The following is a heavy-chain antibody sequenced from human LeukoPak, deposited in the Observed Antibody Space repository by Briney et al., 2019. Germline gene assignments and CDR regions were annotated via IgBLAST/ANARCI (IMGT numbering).Heavy chain of an antibody. CDR1: GGSISSYY. J-gene: IGHJ4*02. D-gene: IGHD3-22*01. V-gene: IGHV4-59*01. Sequence: PSETLSLTCTVSGGSISSYYWGWIRQPPGTGLEWIGYIHYSGSTNYNPSLKSRVTISVDTSKNQFSLKLSSVTAADTAVYYCARVRDRRGYFYDFDYWGQGTLVTVSS. CDR2: IHYSGST. CDR3: ARVRDRRGYFYDFDY.